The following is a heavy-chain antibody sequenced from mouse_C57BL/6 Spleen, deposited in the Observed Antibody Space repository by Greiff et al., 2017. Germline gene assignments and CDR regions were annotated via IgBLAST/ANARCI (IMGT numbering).Heavy chain of an antibody. CDR2: ISSGSSTI. CDR3: ASGTRAMDY. CDR1: GFTFSDYG. J-gene: IGHJ4*01. V-gene: IGHV5-17*01. D-gene: IGHD4-1*01. Sequence: EVQGVESGGGLVKPGGSLKLSCAASGFTFSDYGMHWVRQAPEKGLEWVAYISSGSSTIYYADTMKGRFTISRDNAKNTLFLQMTSLRSEDTAMYYCASGTRAMDYWGQGTSVTVSS.